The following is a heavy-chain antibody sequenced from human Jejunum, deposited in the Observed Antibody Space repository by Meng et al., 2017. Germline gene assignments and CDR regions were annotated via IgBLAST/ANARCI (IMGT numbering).Heavy chain of an antibody. Sequence: GSLKISCAASGFTFSDHYMDWVRQAPGKGLEWVGRTRNKVDSDTTEYAASVKGRFTISRDDSKNSLYLHMNSLNTEDTAVYYCAGDLGYCSGGTCYSRLVVWGQGTTVTVSS. CDR1: GFTFSDHY. CDR2: TRNKVDSDTT. D-gene: IGHD2-15*01. V-gene: IGHV3-72*01. CDR3: AGDLGYCSGGTCYSRLVV. J-gene: IGHJ6*02.